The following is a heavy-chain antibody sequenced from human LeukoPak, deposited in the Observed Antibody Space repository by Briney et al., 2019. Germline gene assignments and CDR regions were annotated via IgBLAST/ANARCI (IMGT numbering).Heavy chain of an antibody. Sequence: GGSLRLSCAASGFTFSSSAMSWVRQAPGKGLEWVSGISWNSGSIDYADSVKGRFTISRDNAKNSLYLQMNSLRVEDTAFYYCAKDNRRHYTSGPNPDSLHWGQGALVTVSS. CDR3: AKDNRRHYTSGPNPDSLH. D-gene: IGHD6-19*01. J-gene: IGHJ4*02. CDR2: ISWNSGSI. CDR1: GFTFSSSA. V-gene: IGHV3-9*01.